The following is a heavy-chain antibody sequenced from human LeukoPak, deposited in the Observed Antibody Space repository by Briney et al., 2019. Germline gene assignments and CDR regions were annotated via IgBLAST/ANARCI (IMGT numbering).Heavy chain of an antibody. V-gene: IGHV1-69*04. D-gene: IGHD3-10*01. J-gene: IGHJ4*02. CDR1: GGTFSSYA. CDR2: IIPILGIA. Sequence: ASVKVSCKASGGTFSSYAISWVRRAPGQGLEWMGRIIPILGIANYAQKFQGRVTITADKSTSTAYMELSSLRSEDTAVYYCARDLTTYGRDYWGQGTLVTVSS. CDR3: ARDLTTYGRDY.